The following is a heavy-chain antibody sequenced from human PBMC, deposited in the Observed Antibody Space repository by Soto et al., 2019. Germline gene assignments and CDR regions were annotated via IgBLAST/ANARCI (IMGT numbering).Heavy chain of an antibody. J-gene: IGHJ5*02. CDR1: GGSFSGYY. CDR3: ARDVVATDPTLNWFDP. V-gene: IGHV4-34*01. CDR2: INHSGST. D-gene: IGHD2-15*01. Sequence: QVQLQQWGAGLLKPSETLSLTCAVYGGSFSGYYWSWIRQPPGKGLEWIGEINHSGSTNYNPSLTSRVTISVDTSKNQFSLKLSSVTAADTAVYYCARDVVATDPTLNWFDPWGQGTLVTVSS.